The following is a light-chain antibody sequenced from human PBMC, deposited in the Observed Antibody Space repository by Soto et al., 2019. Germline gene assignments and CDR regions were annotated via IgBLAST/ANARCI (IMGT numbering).Light chain of an antibody. Sequence: EFVLTQSPGILSLSPGERATLSYRASQSVRSNYLAWYQQKPGQSPRLLIYGASNRATGIPDRFSGSGSGTDFTLTISRLEPEDFAVFYCQHYGSSAYTFGQGTTLEIK. J-gene: IGKJ2*01. CDR1: QSVRSNY. V-gene: IGKV3-20*01. CDR2: GAS. CDR3: QHYGSSAYT.